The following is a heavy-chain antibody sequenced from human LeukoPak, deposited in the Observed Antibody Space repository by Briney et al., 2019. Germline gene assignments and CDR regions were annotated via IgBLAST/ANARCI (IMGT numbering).Heavy chain of an antibody. CDR2: INPNSGGT. J-gene: IGHJ4*02. CDR1: GYTFTGYY. D-gene: IGHD6-13*01. Sequence: ASVKVSCKASGYTFTGYYMHWVRQAPGQGLEWMGWINPNSGGTNYAQKFQGRVTMTRDTSISTAYMELSRLRSDDTAVYYCARDQRGSSWTFDYWGQGTLVTVSS. V-gene: IGHV1-2*02. CDR3: ARDQRGSSWTFDY.